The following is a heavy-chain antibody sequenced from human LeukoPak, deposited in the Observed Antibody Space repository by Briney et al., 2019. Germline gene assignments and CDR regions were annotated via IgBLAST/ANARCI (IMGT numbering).Heavy chain of an antibody. D-gene: IGHD6-19*01. V-gene: IGHV3-33*01. CDR3: ARDREAVAGTGAFDI. J-gene: IGHJ3*02. CDR2: IWYDGSNK. CDR1: GFTFSSYG. Sequence: GGSLRLSCAASGFTFSSYGMHWVRQAPGKGLEWVAVIWYDGSNKYYADSVKGRFTISRDNSKNTLYLQMNSLRAEDTAVYYCARDREAVAGTGAFDIWGQGTMVTVSS.